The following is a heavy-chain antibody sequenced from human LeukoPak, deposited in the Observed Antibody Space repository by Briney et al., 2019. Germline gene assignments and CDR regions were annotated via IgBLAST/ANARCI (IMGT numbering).Heavy chain of an antibody. D-gene: IGHD1-26*01. CDR1: GGSISSYY. CDR3: ARGGGSYVTYYFDY. V-gene: IGHV4-59*01. Sequence: PSETLSLTCTVSGGSISSYYWSWIRQPPGKGLEWIGYIYYSGSTNYNPSLKSRVTISVDTSKNQFSLKLSSVTAADTAVYYCARGGGSYVTYYFDYWGQGTLVTVSS. J-gene: IGHJ4*02. CDR2: IYYSGST.